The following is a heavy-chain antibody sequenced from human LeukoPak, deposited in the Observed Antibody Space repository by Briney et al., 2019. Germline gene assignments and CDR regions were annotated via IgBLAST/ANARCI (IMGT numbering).Heavy chain of an antibody. CDR1: GYSISSGYY. V-gene: IGHV4-38-2*01. J-gene: IGHJ4*02. CDR3: ARTQSSGIVGATTQFDY. D-gene: IGHD1-26*01. CDR2: MYHSGST. Sequence: SETLSLTXAVSGYSISSGYYWGWIRQPPGKGLEWIGSMYHSGSTYYNPSLKSRVTISVDTSKNQFSLKLTSVTAADTAVYFCARTQSSGIVGATTQFDYWGQGTLVTVSS.